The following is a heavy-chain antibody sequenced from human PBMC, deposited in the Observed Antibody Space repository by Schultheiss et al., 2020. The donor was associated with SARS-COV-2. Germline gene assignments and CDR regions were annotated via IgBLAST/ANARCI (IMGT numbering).Heavy chain of an antibody. CDR2: ISWNSGSI. Sequence: GGSLRLSCAASAFTFHDYAMHWVRQAPGKGLEWVSGISWNSGSIGYADSVKGRFTISRDNTKNSLYLHMHSLRTEDTALYYCTKARVEYYYGMDVWGQGTTVTVSS. J-gene: IGHJ6*02. V-gene: IGHV3-9*01. D-gene: IGHD3-3*01. CDR3: TKARVEYYYGMDV. CDR1: AFTFHDYA.